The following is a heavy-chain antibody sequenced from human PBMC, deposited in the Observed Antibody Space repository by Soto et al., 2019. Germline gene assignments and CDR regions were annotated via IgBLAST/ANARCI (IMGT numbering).Heavy chain of an antibody. CDR1: GGSFSGYY. Sequence: SETLSLTCAVYGGSFSGYYWSWIRQPPGKGLEWIGEINHSGSTNYNSSLKSRVTISVDTSKNQFSLKLSSVTAADTAVYYCASTSYYYGSGSHTSGGWFDPWGQGTLVTVSS. J-gene: IGHJ5*02. D-gene: IGHD3-10*01. CDR3: ASTSYYYGSGSHTSGGWFDP. CDR2: INHSGST. V-gene: IGHV4-34*01.